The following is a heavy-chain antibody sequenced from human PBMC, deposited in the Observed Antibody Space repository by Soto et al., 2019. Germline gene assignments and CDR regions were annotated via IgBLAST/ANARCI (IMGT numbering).Heavy chain of an antibody. Sequence: GESLKISCKGSGYSFTSYWIGWVRQVPGKGLEWMGIIYPGDSDTRYSPSFQGQVTISADKSISTAYLQWSSLKASDTAMYYCASPSHYCSGGSCYLDAFDIWGQGTMVTVSS. CDR1: GYSFTSYW. CDR2: IYPGDSDT. D-gene: IGHD2-15*01. CDR3: ASPSHYCSGGSCYLDAFDI. J-gene: IGHJ3*02. V-gene: IGHV5-51*01.